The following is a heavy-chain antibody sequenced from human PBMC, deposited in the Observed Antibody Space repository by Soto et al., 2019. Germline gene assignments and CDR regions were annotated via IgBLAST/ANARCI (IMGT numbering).Heavy chain of an antibody. D-gene: IGHD6-19*01. J-gene: IGHJ4*02. CDR3: AKSPRSIAVAGLFDY. Sequence: ASVKVSCTASGYTFTSYGISWVRQAPGQGLEWMGWISAYNGNTNYAQKLQGRVTMTTDTSTSTAYMELRSLRSDDTAVYYCAKSPRSIAVAGLFDYWGQGTLVTVSS. CDR1: GYTFTSYG. V-gene: IGHV1-18*01. CDR2: ISAYNGNT.